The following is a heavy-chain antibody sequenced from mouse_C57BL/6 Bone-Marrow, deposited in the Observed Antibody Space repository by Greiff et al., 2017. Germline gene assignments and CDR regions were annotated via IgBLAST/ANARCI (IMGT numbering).Heavy chain of an antibody. J-gene: IGHJ3*01. V-gene: IGHV1-69*01. D-gene: IGHD2-4*01. CDR1: GYTFTSYW. CDR3: ARGRLRRPCAY. Sequence: QVQLQQPGAELVMPGASVKLSCKASGYTFTSYWMHWVKQRPRQGLEWIGEIDPSDSYTNYNQKFKGKSTLTVDKSSSTAYMQLSSLTSEDSAVYYCARGRLRRPCAYGGQGTLVTVSA. CDR2: IDPSDSYT.